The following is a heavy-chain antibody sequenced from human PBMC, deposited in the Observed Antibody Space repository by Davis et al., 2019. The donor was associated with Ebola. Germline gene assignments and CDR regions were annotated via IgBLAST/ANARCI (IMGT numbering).Heavy chain of an antibody. V-gene: IGHV4-59*01. D-gene: IGHD3-22*01. J-gene: IGHJ3*02. CDR2: IYYSVTT. CDR1: GGSMSSFY. Sequence: SETLSLTCSVSGGSMSSFYWSWIRQPPGKGLEWIGNIYYSVTTNYNPSLKSRVTISRDTSENQFSLTVDSVTAADTAVYYCARETISDTMIVVVTFDAFDIWGQGTMVTVSS. CDR3: ARETISDTMIVVVTFDAFDI.